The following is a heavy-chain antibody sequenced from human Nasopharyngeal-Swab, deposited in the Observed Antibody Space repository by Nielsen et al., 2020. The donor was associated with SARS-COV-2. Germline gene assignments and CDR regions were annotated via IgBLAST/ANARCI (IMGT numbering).Heavy chain of an antibody. CDR1: GYTFTSYA. Sequence: ASVKVSCKASGYTFTSYALHWVRRAPGQSLEWLGWIRTGDGSPRYSQNFQGRITITRDTSATTAYMELTSLRSEDTAVYYCARVSSDQWLEYYFDYWGQGTLVTVSS. J-gene: IGHJ4*02. V-gene: IGHV1-3*04. D-gene: IGHD6-19*01. CDR2: IRTGDGSP. CDR3: ARVSSDQWLEYYFDY.